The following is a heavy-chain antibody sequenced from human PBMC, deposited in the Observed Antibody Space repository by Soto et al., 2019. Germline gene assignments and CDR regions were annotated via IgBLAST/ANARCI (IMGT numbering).Heavy chain of an antibody. V-gene: IGHV3-30*03. Sequence: GGSLRLSCAASGFTFSSYGMHWVRQAPGKGLEWVAVISYDGSNKYYADSVKGRFTISRDNAKNSLYLQMNSLRAEDTAVYYRARDHQGGTIMRTYYYYGMDVWGQGTTVTVSS. CDR1: GFTFSSYG. CDR3: ARDHQGGTIMRTYYYYGMDV. D-gene: IGHD2-15*01. CDR2: ISYDGSNK. J-gene: IGHJ6*02.